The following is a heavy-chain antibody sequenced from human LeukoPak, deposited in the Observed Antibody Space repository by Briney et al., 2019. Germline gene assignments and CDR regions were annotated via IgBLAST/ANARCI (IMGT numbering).Heavy chain of an antibody. J-gene: IGHJ4*02. D-gene: IGHD6-6*01. Sequence: GESLKISCKGSGYSFTSYWIGWVRQMPGKGLEWMGVIYPGDSDTRYSPSFQGQVTISADKSISTAYLQWSSLKASDTAMYYCAIPNEYSSIQHPSRFDYWGQGTLVTVSS. V-gene: IGHV5-51*01. CDR3: AIPNEYSSIQHPSRFDY. CDR2: IYPGDSDT. CDR1: GYSFTSYW.